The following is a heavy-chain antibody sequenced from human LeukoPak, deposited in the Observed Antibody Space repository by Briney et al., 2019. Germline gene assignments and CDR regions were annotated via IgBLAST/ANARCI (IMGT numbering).Heavy chain of an antibody. D-gene: IGHD2-2*02. J-gene: IGHJ4*02. Sequence: ASVKVSCKASGYTFTGYYMHWVRQAPGQGLEWMGWINPNSGGTNYAQKFQGRVTMTRDTSISTAYMELSRLRSDDTAVYYCARVGGGYCSSTSCNTWDYWGQGTLVTVSS. CDR3: ARVGGGYCSSTSCNTWDY. CDR2: INPNSGGT. V-gene: IGHV1-2*02. CDR1: GYTFTGYY.